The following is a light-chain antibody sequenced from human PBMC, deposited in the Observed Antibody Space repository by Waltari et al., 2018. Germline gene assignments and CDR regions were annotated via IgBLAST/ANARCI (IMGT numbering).Light chain of an antibody. CDR3: CSYGGNNTWV. Sequence: QAALTQPPSVSGSPGQSVTFSCTGTSSDIGAYNYVSWYQHHPGKAPKLMIYDVNKWPAGVYDRFSGSKSGNPASLTISGLQAEDEADYYCCSYGGNNTWVFGGGTRLTVL. CDR1: SSDIGAYNY. J-gene: IGLJ3*02. CDR2: DVN. V-gene: IGLV2-11*01.